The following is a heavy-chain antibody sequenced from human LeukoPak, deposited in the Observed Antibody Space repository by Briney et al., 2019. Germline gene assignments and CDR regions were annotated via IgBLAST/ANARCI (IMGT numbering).Heavy chain of an antibody. D-gene: IGHD3-22*01. CDR1: GFTFSSYG. CDR3: ARDGYYYDSSASAQLDY. V-gene: IGHV3-33*01. J-gene: IGHJ4*02. Sequence: GRSLRLSCAASGFTFSSYGMHWVRQAPGKGLEWVAVIWYDGSNKYYADSVKGRFTISRDNSKNTLYLQMNSLRAEDTAVYYCARDGYYYDSSASAQLDYWGQGTLVTVSS. CDR2: IWYDGSNK.